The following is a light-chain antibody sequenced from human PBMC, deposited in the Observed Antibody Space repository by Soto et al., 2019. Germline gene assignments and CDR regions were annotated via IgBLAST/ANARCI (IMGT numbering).Light chain of an antibody. Sequence: DIVLTQSPGTLSLSPGERATLYCRASQSVSSNHLAWYQQKPGQAPRLLIYDASNRATGIPARFSGSGSGTDFTLTISSLEPEDFAVYYCQQRSNWSWTFGQGTKVDIK. J-gene: IGKJ1*01. CDR3: QQRSNWSWT. CDR2: DAS. CDR1: QSVSSN. V-gene: IGKV3-11*01.